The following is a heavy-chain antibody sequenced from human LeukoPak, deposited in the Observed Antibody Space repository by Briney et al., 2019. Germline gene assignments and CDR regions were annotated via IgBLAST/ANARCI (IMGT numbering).Heavy chain of an antibody. CDR1: GVSISSSSYY. Sequence: PSETLSLTCTVSGVSISSSSYYWGWIRQPPGKGLEWIGSIYYSGSTYYNPALKSLVTISVDTPKNQFSLKLSSVPAADTAVYYCARTVGATPYWGQGTLVTVSS. D-gene: IGHD1-26*01. CDR2: IYYSGST. J-gene: IGHJ4*02. CDR3: ARTVGATPY. V-gene: IGHV4-39*01.